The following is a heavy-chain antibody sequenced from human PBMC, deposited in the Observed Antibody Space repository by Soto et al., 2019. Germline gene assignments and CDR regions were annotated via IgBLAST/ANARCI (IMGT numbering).Heavy chain of an antibody. CDR2: IYHSGST. V-gene: IGHV4-30-2*01. Sequence: QLQLQESGSGLVKPSQTLSLTCAVSGGAISSGGYSWSWIRQPPGKGLECIGYIYHSGSTHYNPSLKSRVTLSVDRSTNQCSLKLSSVPAADTAVYYCAAGGGLPRYYWGQGTLVTVSS. J-gene: IGHJ4*02. CDR3: AAGGGLPRYY. D-gene: IGHD5-12*01. CDR1: GGAISSGGYS.